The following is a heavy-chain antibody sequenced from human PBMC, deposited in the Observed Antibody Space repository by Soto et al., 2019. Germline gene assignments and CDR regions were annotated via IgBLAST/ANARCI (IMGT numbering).Heavy chain of an antibody. CDR3: ARESEDLTSNFDY. CDR2: ISHDGRQK. Sequence: GGSLRLSCAASRFSVTSHAMHWVRQAPGKGLEWVAVISHDGRQKHYIDSVRGRFTVSRDNAKNSVYLDMNSLSAEDTAVYYCARESEDLTSNFDYWGQGTLVTVSS. J-gene: IGHJ4*02. CDR1: RFSVTSHA. V-gene: IGHV3-30*04.